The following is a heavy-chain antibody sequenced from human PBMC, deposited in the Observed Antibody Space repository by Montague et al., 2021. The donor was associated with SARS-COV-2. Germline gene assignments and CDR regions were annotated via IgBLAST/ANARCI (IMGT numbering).Heavy chain of an antibody. V-gene: IGHV6-1*01. CDR1: GDSVAGNSAA. Sequence: CAISGDSVAGNSAAWSWIRQSPSRGLEWLGRTYYRSKWYNDYAVPVKSRITINPDTSKNQISLQLNSVTPEDTAVYYCARIPVGSKYYFDFWGQGTLVTVSS. D-gene: IGHD2-2*01. CDR3: ARIPVGSKYYFDF. CDR2: TYYRSKWYN. J-gene: IGHJ4*02.